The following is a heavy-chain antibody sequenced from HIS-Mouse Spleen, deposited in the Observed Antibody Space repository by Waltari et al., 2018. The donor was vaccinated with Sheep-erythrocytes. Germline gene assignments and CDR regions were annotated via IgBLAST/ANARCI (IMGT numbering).Heavy chain of an antibody. Sequence: QVQLQESGPGLVKPSETLSLTCTVPGGSISSYYCSWIRQPPGKGLEWIGYIYYSGSTNYNPSLKSRVTISVDTSKNQFSLKLSSVTAADTAVYYCARLELGQFDYWGQGTLVTVSS. J-gene: IGHJ4*02. V-gene: IGHV4-59*08. CDR3: ARLELGQFDY. CDR2: IYYSGST. D-gene: IGHD1-26*01. CDR1: GGSISSYY.